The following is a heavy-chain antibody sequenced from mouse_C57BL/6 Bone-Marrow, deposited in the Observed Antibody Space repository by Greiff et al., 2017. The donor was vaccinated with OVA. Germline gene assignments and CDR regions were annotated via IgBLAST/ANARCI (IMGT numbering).Heavy chain of an antibody. CDR2: IDPETGGT. Sequence: SGAELVRPGASVTLSCKASGYTFTDYEMHWVKQTPVHGLEWIGAIDPETGGTAYNQKFKGKAILTADKSSSTAYMELRSLTSEDSAVYYCTERQLRAMDYWGQGTSVTVSS. J-gene: IGHJ4*01. V-gene: IGHV1-15*01. CDR1: GYTFTDYE. CDR3: TERQLRAMDY. D-gene: IGHD3-2*01.